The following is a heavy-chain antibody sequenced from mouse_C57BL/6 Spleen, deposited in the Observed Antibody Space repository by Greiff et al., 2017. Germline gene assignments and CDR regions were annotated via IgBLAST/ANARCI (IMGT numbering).Heavy chain of an antibody. V-gene: IGHV5-6*01. D-gene: IGHD1-1*01. Sequence: EVQVVESGGDLVKPGGSLKLSCAASGFTFSSYGMSWVRQTPDKRLEWVATISSGGSYTYYPDSVKGRFTITRDNAKNTPYLQMGRLQSEDTAMYYCAIMFVTTVVADCCFDVWGTGTTVTVSA. CDR1: GFTFSSYG. CDR3: AIMFVTTVVADCCFDV. CDR2: ISSGGSYT. J-gene: IGHJ1*03.